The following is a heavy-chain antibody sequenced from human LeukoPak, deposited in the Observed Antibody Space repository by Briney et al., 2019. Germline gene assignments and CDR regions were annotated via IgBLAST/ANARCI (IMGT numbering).Heavy chain of an antibody. CDR3: AAIVVPAARNWFDL. D-gene: IGHD2-2*01. CDR1: GFTFSSYS. Sequence: PGGSLRLSCAASGFTFSSYSMNWVRQAPGKGLEWVSSISSSSSYIYYADSVKGRFTISRDNAKNSLYLQMNSLRAEDTAVYYCAAIVVPAARNWFDLWGQGTLVTVSS. V-gene: IGHV3-21*01. J-gene: IGHJ5*02. CDR2: ISSSSSYI.